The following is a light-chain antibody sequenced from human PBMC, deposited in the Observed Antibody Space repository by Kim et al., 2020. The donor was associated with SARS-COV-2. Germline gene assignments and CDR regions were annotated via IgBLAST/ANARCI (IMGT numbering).Light chain of an antibody. CDR2: DVS. V-gene: IGLV2-14*03. J-gene: IGLJ3*02. CDR1: SADVVCYSF. Sequence: QSITISCTGTSADVVCYSFVTWYQQHPGKAPKLMIFDVSKRPSGVSVRFSGSKSDNTASLTSSGLQAEDEAEYFCSSYASSSTFWVFGGGTKLTAL. CDR3: SSYASSSTFWV.